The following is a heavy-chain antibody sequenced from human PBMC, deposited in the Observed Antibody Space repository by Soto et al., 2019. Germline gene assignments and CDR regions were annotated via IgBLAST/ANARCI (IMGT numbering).Heavy chain of an antibody. D-gene: IGHD3-3*01. CDR3: ATTRLILEWLLWDYYYMDV. Sequence: GGSLRLSCAASGFTFSSYAMSWVRQAPGKGLEWVSAISGSGGSTYYADSVKGRFTISRDNSKNTLYLQMNSLRAEDTAVYYCATTRLILEWLLWDYYYMDVWGKGTTVTVSS. V-gene: IGHV3-23*01. CDR2: ISGSGGST. J-gene: IGHJ6*03. CDR1: GFTFSSYA.